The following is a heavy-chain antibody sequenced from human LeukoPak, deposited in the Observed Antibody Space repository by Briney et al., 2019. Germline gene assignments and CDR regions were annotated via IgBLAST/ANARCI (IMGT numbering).Heavy chain of an antibody. CDR3: ARYSYGQPTNDAFDI. CDR1: GGSFSGYY. D-gene: IGHD5-18*01. J-gene: IGHJ3*02. CDR2: INHSGST. Sequence: SETLSLTCAVYGGSFSGYYWSWIRQPPGKGLEWIGEINHSGSTNYNPSLKSRVTISADTSKNQFSLKLSSVTAADTAVYYCARYSYGQPTNDAFDIWGQGTMVTVSS. V-gene: IGHV4-34*01.